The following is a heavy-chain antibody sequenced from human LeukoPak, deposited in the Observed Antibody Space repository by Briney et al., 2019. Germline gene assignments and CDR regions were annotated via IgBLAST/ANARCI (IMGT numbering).Heavy chain of an antibody. CDR1: GGTFSSYA. CDR3: ARDFTTYCSNGLCLDRNWFDP. D-gene: IGHD2-8*01. V-gene: IGHV1-69*13. CDR2: IIPIFGTA. J-gene: IGHJ5*02. Sequence: SVKVSCKASGGTFSSYAISWVRQAPGQGLEWMGGIIPIFGTANYAQKFEGRVTITADESTSTAYMELSSLRSEDTAVYYCARDFTTYCSNGLCLDRNWFDPWGQGTLVTVSS.